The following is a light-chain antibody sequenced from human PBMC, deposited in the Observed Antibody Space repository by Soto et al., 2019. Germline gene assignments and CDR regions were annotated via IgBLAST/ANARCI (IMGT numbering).Light chain of an antibody. V-gene: IGKV4-1*01. Sequence: DIVLTQSPDSLAVSLGERATINCKSSQSVLYSSNNKNYLVWYQQKPGQPPKLLIYWASTRESGVPDRFSGRGSGTDFPLTISSLQAEDVAVYYCQQYYSTPLTFGGGTKVEIK. CDR1: QSVLYSSNNKNY. CDR2: WAS. J-gene: IGKJ4*01. CDR3: QQYYSTPLT.